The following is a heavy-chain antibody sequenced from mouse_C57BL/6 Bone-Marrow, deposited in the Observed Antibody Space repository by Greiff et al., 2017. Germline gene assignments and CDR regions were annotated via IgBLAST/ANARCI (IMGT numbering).Heavy chain of an antibody. CDR2: INYDGSST. CDR1: GFTFSDYY. Sequence: EVQLVESEGGLVQPGSSMKLSCTASGFTFSDYYMAWVRQVPEKGLEWVANINYDGSSTYYLDSLKSRFIISRDNAKNILYLQMSSLKSEDTATXYCARAYGNYEWYFDVWGTGTTVTVSS. J-gene: IGHJ1*03. D-gene: IGHD2-10*02. CDR3: ARAYGNYEWYFDV. V-gene: IGHV5-16*01.